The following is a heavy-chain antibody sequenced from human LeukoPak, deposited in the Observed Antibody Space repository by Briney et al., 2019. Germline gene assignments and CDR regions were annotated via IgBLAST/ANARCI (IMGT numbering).Heavy chain of an antibody. V-gene: IGHV4-39*07. CDR2: FYNSGST. D-gene: IGHD1-7*01. CDR1: GGSIDSSTYY. J-gene: IGHJ4*02. Sequence: PSETLSLTCTVSGGSIDSSTYYWGWIRQPPGKGLEWIGSFYNSGSTYYNPSLKSRVTISVDTSKNQFSLKLSSVTAADTAVYYCARVLGNWNYLIGYFDCWGQGTLVTVSS. CDR3: ARVLGNWNYLIGYFDC.